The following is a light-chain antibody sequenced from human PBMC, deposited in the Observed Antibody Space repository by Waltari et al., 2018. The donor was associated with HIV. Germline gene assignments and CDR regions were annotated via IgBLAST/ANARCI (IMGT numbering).Light chain of an antibody. J-gene: IGKJ4*01. V-gene: IGKV3-15*01. CDR2: GAS. Sequence: EIVLTQSPATLSLSPGERATLSCRASQSVYNYVGWYQQKPGQAPRLLISGASTRATGIPARFSGSGSGTDFTLNIGTLQSEDFAVYYCQQYNKWPRTFGRGTKVEIK. CDR3: QQYNKWPRT. CDR1: QSVYNY.